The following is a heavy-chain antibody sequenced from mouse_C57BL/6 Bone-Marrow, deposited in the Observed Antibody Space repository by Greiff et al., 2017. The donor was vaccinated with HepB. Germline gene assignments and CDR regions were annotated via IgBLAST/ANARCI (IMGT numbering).Heavy chain of an antibody. D-gene: IGHD2-4*01. CDR3: ARKGLREYYAMDY. CDR2: ISNLAYSI. CDR1: GFTFSDYG. J-gene: IGHJ4*01. Sequence: EVKLMESGGGLVQPGGSLKLSCAASGFTFSDYGMAWVRQAPRKGPEWVAFISNLAYSIYYADTVTGRFTISRENAKNTLYLEMSSLRSEDTAMYYCARKGLREYYAMDYWGQGTSVTVSS. V-gene: IGHV5-15*01.